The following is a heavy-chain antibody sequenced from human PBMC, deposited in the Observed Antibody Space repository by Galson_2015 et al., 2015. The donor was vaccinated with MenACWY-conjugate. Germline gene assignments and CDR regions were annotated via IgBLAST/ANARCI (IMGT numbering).Heavy chain of an antibody. CDR2: ISYDGSNK. CDR3: AITRRDGYNSY. V-gene: IGHV3-30*03. J-gene: IGHJ4*02. CDR1: GFTFSSYG. D-gene: IGHD5-24*01. Sequence: LRLSCAASGFTFSSYGMHWVRQAPGKGLEWVAVISYDGSNKYYADSVKGRFTISRDNSKNTLYLQMNSLRAEDTAVYYCAITRRDGYNSYWGQGTLVTVSS.